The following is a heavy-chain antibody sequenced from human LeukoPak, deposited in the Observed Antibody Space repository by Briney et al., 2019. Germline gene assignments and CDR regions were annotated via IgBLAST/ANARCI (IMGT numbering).Heavy chain of an antibody. CDR2: INHSGST. D-gene: IGHD5-12*01. V-gene: IGHV4-34*01. CDR1: GGSFSGYY. CDR3: ARNIVATPYYFDY. J-gene: IGHJ4*02. Sequence: PSETLSLTCAVYGGSFSGYYWSWIRQPPGKGLEWIGEINHSGSTNYNPSLKSRDTISVDTSKNQFSLKLSSVTAADTAVYYCARNIVATPYYFDYWGQGTLVTVSS.